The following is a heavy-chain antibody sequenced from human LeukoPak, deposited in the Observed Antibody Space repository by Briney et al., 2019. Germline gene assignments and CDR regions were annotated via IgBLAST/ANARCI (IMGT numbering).Heavy chain of an antibody. CDR2: IYYSGST. V-gene: IGHV4-39*01. CDR3: ARLDRHYYYYGMDV. J-gene: IGHJ6*02. Sequence: PSETLSLTCTVSGGSISSSSYYWGWIRQPPGKGLEWIGSIYYSGSTYYNPSLKSRVTISVDTSKNQFSLKLSSVTAADTAVYYCARLDRHYYYYGMDVWGQGTMVTVSS. CDR1: GGSISSSSYY.